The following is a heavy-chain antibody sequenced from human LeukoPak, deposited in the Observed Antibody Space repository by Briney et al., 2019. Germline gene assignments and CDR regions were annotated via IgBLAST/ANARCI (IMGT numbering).Heavy chain of an antibody. CDR2: INHSGST. Sequence: SETLSLTCAVYGGSFSGYYWSWIRQPPGKGLEWIGEINHSGSTNYNPSLKSRVTISVDTSKNQFSLKLSSVTAADTAVYYCARLPKYKYYFDYWGQGTLVTVSS. CDR3: ARLPKYKYYFDY. V-gene: IGHV4-34*01. D-gene: IGHD1-1*01. CDR1: GGSFSGYY. J-gene: IGHJ4*02.